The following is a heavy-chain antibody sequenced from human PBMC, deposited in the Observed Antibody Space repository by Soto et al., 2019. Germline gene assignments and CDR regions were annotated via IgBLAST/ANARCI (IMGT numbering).Heavy chain of an antibody. CDR1: GFTFSSYA. J-gene: IGHJ4*02. CDR3: ATDPHYCSGGSCYRLFDY. D-gene: IGHD2-15*01. Sequence: EVQLLESGGGLVQPGGSLRLSCAASGFTFSSYAMTWVRQAPGKGLEWVSSITDSGNTYYADSVKGRFTISRDDSKNTRYLQMNNLRVEDTAVYYCATDPHYCSGGSCYRLFDYWGQGTLVTVSS. CDR2: ITDSGNT. V-gene: IGHV3-23*01.